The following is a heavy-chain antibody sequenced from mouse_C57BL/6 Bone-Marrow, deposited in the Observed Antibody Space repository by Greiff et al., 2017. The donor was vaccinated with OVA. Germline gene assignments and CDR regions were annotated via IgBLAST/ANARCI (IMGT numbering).Heavy chain of an antibody. V-gene: IGHV1-26*01. CDR1: GYTFTDYY. J-gene: IGHJ3*01. D-gene: IGHD1-1*01. Sequence: VQLQQSGPELVKPGASVKISCKASGYTFTDYYMNWVKQSHGKSLEWIGDINPNNGGTSYNQKFKGKATLTVDKSSSTAYMELRSLTSEDSAVYYCARDNYGRGFAYWGQGTLVTVSA. CDR2: INPNNGGT. CDR3: ARDNYGRGFAY.